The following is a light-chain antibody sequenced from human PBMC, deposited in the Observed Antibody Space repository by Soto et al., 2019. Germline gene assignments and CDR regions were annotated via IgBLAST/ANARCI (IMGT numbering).Light chain of an antibody. V-gene: IGKV3-20*01. CDR1: QSVSSSY. CDR3: QQSGSSPRT. J-gene: IGKJ2*01. CDR2: GAS. Sequence: EIVLTQSPGTLSLSPGERATLSCRASQSVSSSYLAWYQRKPGQTPRLLIYGASSRATGIPDRFSGSGSGTDFTLTISRLEPEDFAVYYCQQSGSSPRTFGQGTKLEIK.